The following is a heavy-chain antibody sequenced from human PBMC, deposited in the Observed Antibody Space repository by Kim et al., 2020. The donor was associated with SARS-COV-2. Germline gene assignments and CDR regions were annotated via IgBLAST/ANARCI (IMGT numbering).Heavy chain of an antibody. V-gene: IGHV1-69*04. Sequence: NCAQKFQGRVTITADKSTSTAYMELSSLRSEDTAVYYCARGGPRGYYFDYWGQGTLVTVSS. J-gene: IGHJ4*02. CDR3: ARGGPRGYYFDY. D-gene: IGHD1-26*01.